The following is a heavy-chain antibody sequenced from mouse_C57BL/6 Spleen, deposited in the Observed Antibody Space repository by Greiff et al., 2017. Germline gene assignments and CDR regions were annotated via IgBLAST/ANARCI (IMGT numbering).Heavy chain of an antibody. V-gene: IGHV5-17*01. D-gene: IGHD1-1*01. Sequence: EVQLVESGGGLVKPGGSLKLSCAASGFTFSDYGVHWVRQAPEKGLEWVAYISSGSSTIYYADTVKGRFTISRDNAKNNLFLQMTSLRSEDTAMDYGARPGYGSFWYFDVWGTGTTVTVSS. CDR3: ARPGYGSFWYFDV. J-gene: IGHJ1*03. CDR2: ISSGSSTI. CDR1: GFTFSDYG.